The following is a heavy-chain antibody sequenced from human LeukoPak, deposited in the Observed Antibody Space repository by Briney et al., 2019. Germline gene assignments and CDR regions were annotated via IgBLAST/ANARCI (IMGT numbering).Heavy chain of an antibody. V-gene: IGHV4-34*01. Sequence: PSETLSLTCAVYGGSFSGYYWSWIRQPPGKGLEWIGEINHSGSTNYNPSLKCRVTISVDTSKNQFSLKLSSVTAADTAVYYCASGYSYYYGMDVWGQGTTVTVSS. D-gene: IGHD2-21*01. CDR2: INHSGST. CDR1: GGSFSGYY. J-gene: IGHJ6*02. CDR3: ASGYSYYYGMDV.